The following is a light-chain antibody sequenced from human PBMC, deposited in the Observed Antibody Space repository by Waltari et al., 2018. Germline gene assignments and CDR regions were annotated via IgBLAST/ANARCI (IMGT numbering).Light chain of an antibody. V-gene: IGLV1-44*01. Sequence: QSVLTQPPSTSGTPGQRLTISCSGSTSNLGTNTFTWYQLLPGTAPKTVIFANYHRPSGVPDRFSASKSGTSASLVISGLQSEDEADYFCATWDDSLSGRVFGGGTKVTVL. CDR1: TSNLGTNT. CDR3: ATWDDSLSGRV. CDR2: ANY. J-gene: IGLJ3*02.